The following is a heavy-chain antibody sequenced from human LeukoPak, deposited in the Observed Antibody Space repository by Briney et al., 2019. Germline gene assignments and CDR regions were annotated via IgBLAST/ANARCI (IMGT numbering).Heavy chain of an antibody. D-gene: IGHD1-26*01. J-gene: IGHJ4*02. Sequence: GGSLRLSCAASGFTFSSYAMSSVRLAPGKGLEWVSAISGSGGSTYYADSVKGRFTISRDNSKNTLYLQMNSLRAEDTAVYYCAKDRAWELSFDYWGQGTLVTVSS. CDR2: ISGSGGST. CDR3: AKDRAWELSFDY. V-gene: IGHV3-23*01. CDR1: GFTFSSYA.